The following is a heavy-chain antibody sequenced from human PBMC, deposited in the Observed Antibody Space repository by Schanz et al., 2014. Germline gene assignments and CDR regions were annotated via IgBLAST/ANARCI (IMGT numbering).Heavy chain of an antibody. CDR1: GFTFSDYY. Sequence: LVESGGGVVQPGRSLRLSCAASGFTFSDYYMAWIRQAPGKGLEWVSYISNSGTTIYYADSVKGRFTISRDNAKNSLYLQMDSLRPEDTAVYFCAKDLHSNSGNYYSYYFDSWGPGALVTVSS. CDR2: ISNSGTTI. J-gene: IGHJ4*02. D-gene: IGHD3-10*01. CDR3: AKDLHSNSGNYYSYYFDS. V-gene: IGHV3-11*04.